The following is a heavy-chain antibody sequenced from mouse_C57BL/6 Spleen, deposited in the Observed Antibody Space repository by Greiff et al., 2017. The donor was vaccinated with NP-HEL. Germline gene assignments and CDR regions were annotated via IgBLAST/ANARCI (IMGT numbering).Heavy chain of an antibody. V-gene: IGHV1-42*01. Sequence: EVQLQQSGPELVKPGASVKISCKASGYSFTGYYMNWVKQSPEKSLEWIGEINPSTGGTTYNQKFKAKATLTVDKSSSTAYMQLNSLTSEDSAVYYCARKSVYGNYDYFDYWGQGTTLTVSS. CDR3: ARKSVYGNYDYFDY. CDR2: INPSTGGT. CDR1: GYSFTGYY. J-gene: IGHJ2*01. D-gene: IGHD2-1*01.